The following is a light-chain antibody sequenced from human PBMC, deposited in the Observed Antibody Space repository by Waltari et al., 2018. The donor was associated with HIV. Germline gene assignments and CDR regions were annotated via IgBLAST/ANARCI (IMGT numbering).Light chain of an antibody. J-gene: IGLJ3*02. CDR2: LNSDGSH. Sequence: QLVLTQSPSASASLGASVKLTCTLSIGNSSYAIAWPQQQPEKGPRYLMKLNSDGSHSKGDGIPDRFSGSSSGAERYLTISSLQSEDEADYYCQTWGTGIRVFGGGTKLTVL. V-gene: IGLV4-69*01. CDR1: IGNSSYA. CDR3: QTWGTGIRV.